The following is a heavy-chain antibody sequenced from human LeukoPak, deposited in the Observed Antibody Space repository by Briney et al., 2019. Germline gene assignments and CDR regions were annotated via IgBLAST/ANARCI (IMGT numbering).Heavy chain of an antibody. CDR2: ISSSATYI. D-gene: IGHD2-2*01. Sequence: GGSLRLSCAASGFTFSDYNMNWVRQAPGKGLEWVSSISSSATYIYYADSVKGRFTISRDNAKTSLSLQTNSLRAEDTAVYYCARILVVPAANYYYSYGMDVWGRGTTVTVSS. V-gene: IGHV3-21*06. CDR1: GFTFSDYN. CDR3: ARILVVPAANYYYSYGMDV. J-gene: IGHJ6*02.